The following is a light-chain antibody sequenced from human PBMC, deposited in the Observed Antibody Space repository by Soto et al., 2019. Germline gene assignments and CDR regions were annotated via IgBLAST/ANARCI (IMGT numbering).Light chain of an antibody. CDR1: SSNIGSNY. Sequence: QSVLTQPPSASGTPGQRVTISCSGSSSNIGSNYVYWYHQLPGTAPKLVIYRNNQRPSGVPDRISGSKSGTSASLAISGLRSEDEAEYYCAAWDDGLNGPLYVFGPGTKVTVL. V-gene: IGLV1-47*01. CDR3: AAWDDGLNGPLYV. CDR2: RNN. J-gene: IGLJ1*01.